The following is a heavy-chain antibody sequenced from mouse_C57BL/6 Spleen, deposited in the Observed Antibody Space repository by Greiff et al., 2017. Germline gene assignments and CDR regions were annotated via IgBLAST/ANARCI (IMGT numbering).Heavy chain of an antibody. CDR2: INPNNGGT. J-gene: IGHJ2*01. Sequence: VQLQQSGPELVKPGASVKISCKASGYTFTDYYMNWVKQSHGKSLEWIGDINPNNGGTSYNQKFKGKATLTVDKSSSTAYMELRSLTSEDSAVYYCATIYYGNYVDYWGQGTTLTVSS. V-gene: IGHV1-26*01. CDR3: ATIYYGNYVDY. CDR1: GYTFTDYY. D-gene: IGHD2-1*01.